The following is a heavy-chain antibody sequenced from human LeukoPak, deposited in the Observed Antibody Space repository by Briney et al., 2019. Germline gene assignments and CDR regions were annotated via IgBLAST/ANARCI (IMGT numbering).Heavy chain of an antibody. CDR2: INPNSGGT. D-gene: IGHD1-26*01. V-gene: IGHV1-2*02. CDR3: ASSGAGRDYYGMDV. J-gene: IGHJ6*02. Sequence: ASVKVSCKASGYTFTGYYMHWVRQAPGQELEWMGWINPNSGGTNYAQKFQGRVTMTRDTSISTAYMELSRLRSDDTAVYYCASSGAGRDYYGMDVWGQGTTVTVSS. CDR1: GYTFTGYY.